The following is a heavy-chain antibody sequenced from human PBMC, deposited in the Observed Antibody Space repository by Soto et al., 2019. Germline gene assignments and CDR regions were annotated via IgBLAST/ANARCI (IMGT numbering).Heavy chain of an antibody. V-gene: IGHV2-5*02. D-gene: IGHD4-4*01. Sequence: QITLKESGPTLVKPTQALKLTCTFSGFSLSDSGVGVGWIRQPPGKAVEWLALIFWDEDKRYSPSLRTRLTITKDTAKNQVFLKMTNMDPVDTATYYCAHSGQCQPLDYWGQGTLVNVSS. CDR1: GFSLSDSGVG. CDR3: AHSGQCQPLDY. J-gene: IGHJ4*02. CDR2: IFWDEDK.